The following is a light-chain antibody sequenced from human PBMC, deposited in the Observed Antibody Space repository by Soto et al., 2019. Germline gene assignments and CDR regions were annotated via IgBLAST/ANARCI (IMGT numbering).Light chain of an antibody. Sequence: EIVLTQSPGTLSLSQGERATLSCRASQSLSTGYLAWYQQKPGQAPRLLIYAASTRATGIPDRFSGSGSGTDFTLTISRLGPEDFAVSYCQQYDSSSYTFGQGTKLEIK. J-gene: IGKJ2*01. CDR2: AAS. CDR1: QSLSTGY. V-gene: IGKV3-20*01. CDR3: QQYDSSSYT.